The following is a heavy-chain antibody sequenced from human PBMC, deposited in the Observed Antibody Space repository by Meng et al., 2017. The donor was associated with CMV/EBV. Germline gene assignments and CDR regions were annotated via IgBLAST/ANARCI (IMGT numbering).Heavy chain of an antibody. Sequence: GSLRLSCTVSGGSISSYYWSWIWQPPGKGLEWIGYIYYSGSTNYNPSLKSRVTISVDTSKNQFSLKLSSVTAADTAVYYCAREEYSSSSLDYWGQGTLVTVSS. J-gene: IGHJ4*02. CDR1: GGSISSYY. V-gene: IGHV4-59*01. D-gene: IGHD6-6*01. CDR2: IYYSGST. CDR3: AREEYSSSSLDY.